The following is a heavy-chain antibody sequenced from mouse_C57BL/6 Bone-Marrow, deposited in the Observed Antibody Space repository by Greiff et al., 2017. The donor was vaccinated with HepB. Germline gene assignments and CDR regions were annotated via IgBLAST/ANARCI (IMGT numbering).Heavy chain of an antibody. V-gene: IGHV1-74*01. CDR2: IHPSDSDT. D-gene: IGHD2-5*01. Sequence: QVHVKQPGAELVKPGASVKVSCKASGYTFTSYWMHWVKQRPGQGLEWIGRIHPSDSDTNYNQKFKGKATLTVDKSSSTAYMQLSSLTSEDSAVYYCAIKGAYSNYVVFAYWGQGTLVTVSA. CDR3: AIKGAYSNYVVFAY. CDR1: GYTFTSYW. J-gene: IGHJ3*01.